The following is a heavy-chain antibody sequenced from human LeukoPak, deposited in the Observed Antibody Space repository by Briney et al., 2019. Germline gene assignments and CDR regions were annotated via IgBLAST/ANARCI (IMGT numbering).Heavy chain of an antibody. CDR1: GYTFSGHY. V-gene: IGHV1-2*02. J-gene: IGHJ4*02. CDR3: ARDFSSSWYRGDY. Sequence: GASVNVSCKASGYTFSGHYMYWVRQAPGQGLEWMGWINPDSGGTNYPLKFQGRVTMTRDTSISTAYMELSRLRSDDTAVYYCARDFSSSWYRGDYWGQGTLVIVSS. CDR2: INPDSGGT. D-gene: IGHD6-13*01.